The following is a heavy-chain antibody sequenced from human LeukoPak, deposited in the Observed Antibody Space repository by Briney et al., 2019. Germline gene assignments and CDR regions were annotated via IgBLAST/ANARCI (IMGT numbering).Heavy chain of an antibody. D-gene: IGHD2-21*02. J-gene: IGHJ1*01. V-gene: IGHV4-59*01. Sequence: SETLSLTCTVSGGSISSYYWSWIRQPPGKVLEWIGYIYYSGSTNYNPSLKSRVTISVDTSKNQFSLKLRSVTAADTAVYYCASEVVTSIEYFQHWGQGTLVTVSS. CDR1: GGSISSYY. CDR3: ASEVVTSIEYFQH. CDR2: IYYSGST.